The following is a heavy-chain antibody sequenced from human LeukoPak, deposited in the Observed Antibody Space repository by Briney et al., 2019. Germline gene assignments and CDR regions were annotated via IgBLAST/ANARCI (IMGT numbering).Heavy chain of an antibody. CDR3: ARDYPDSGSFDY. J-gene: IGHJ4*02. D-gene: IGHD1-14*01. CDR1: GFTFSTYA. CDR2: ISSGDTT. Sequence: GGSLRLSCAASGFTFSTYAMNWVRQAPGKGLEWVSSISSGDTTYYADSVKGRFTISRDNSKNTMYLQMNSLRAEDTAVYYCARDYPDSGSFDYWGQGTLVTVSS. V-gene: IGHV3-23*01.